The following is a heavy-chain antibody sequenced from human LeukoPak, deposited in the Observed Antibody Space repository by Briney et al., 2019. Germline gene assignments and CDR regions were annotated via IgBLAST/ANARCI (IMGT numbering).Heavy chain of an antibody. D-gene: IGHD3-10*01. CDR2: LDTDGSNT. CDR1: GFTFSSYW. V-gene: IGHV3-74*01. Sequence: GGSLRLSCVASGFTFSSYWMHWVRPGPGKGLVWVSRLDTDGSNTNYADSVRGRFTISRDNAKNTLYLQMNSLRVEDTAVYYCARSPGGYFDLWGRGILVTVSS. J-gene: IGHJ2*01. CDR3: ARSPGGYFDL.